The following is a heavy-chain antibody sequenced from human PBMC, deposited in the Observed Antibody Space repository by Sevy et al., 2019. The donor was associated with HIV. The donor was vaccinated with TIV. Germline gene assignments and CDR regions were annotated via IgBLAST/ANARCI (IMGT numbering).Heavy chain of an antibody. CDR2: IGGTTTT. CDR1: GFTFSTYS. J-gene: IGHJ4*02. D-gene: IGHD4-17*01. CDR3: ARDQFYAFDY. V-gene: IGHV3-48*02. Sequence: GGSLRLSCAASGFTFSTYSLNWVRQAPGKGLEWVSYIGGTTTTSYADSVKGRFTISRDNAKNSVYLQMNSLRDEDTAVYYCARDQFYAFDYWGQGTLVTVSS.